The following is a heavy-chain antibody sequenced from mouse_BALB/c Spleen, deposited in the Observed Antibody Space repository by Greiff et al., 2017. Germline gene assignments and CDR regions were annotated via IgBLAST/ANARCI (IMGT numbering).Heavy chain of an antibody. Sequence: DVKLVESGGGLVKPGGSLKLSCAASGFTFSSYAMSWVRQTPEKRLEWVATISSGGSYTYYPASVKGRFTISRDTAKNTLYLQMSSLRSEDTAMYYCARHEAMDYWGQGTSVTVSS. CDR2: ISSGGSYT. V-gene: IGHV5-9-3*01. J-gene: IGHJ4*01. CDR3: ARHEAMDY. CDR1: GFTFSSYA.